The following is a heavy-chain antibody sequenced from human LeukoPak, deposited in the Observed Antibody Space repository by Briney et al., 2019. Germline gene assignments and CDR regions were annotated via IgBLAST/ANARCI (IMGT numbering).Heavy chain of an antibody. D-gene: IGHD2-15*01. CDR1: GFTFSDYY. CDR3: TRSVGYCRGGSCYETMGYFDY. CDR2: ISSSGSTI. J-gene: IGHJ4*02. V-gene: IGHV3-11*01. Sequence: GGSLRLSCAASGFTFSDYYMSWIRQAPGKGLEWVSYISSSGSTIYYADSVKGRFTISRDNAKNSLYLQMNSLKIEDTAVYYCTRSVGYCRGGSCYETMGYFDYWGQGTLVTVSS.